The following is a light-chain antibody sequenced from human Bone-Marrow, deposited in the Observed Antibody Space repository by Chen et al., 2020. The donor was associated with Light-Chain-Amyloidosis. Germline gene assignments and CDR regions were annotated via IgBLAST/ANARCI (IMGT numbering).Light chain of an antibody. CDR2: WAS. CDR3: QQYYSTPPT. Sequence: DIVMTQSPDSLAVSLVVRATINCKSSQSVLYSSNNKNYLAWYQQKPGQPPKLLIYWASTRESGVPDRFSGSGSGTDFTLTISSLQAEDVAVYYCQQYYSTPPTFGQGTKVEIK. CDR1: QSVLYSSNNKNY. V-gene: IGKV4-1*01. J-gene: IGKJ1*01.